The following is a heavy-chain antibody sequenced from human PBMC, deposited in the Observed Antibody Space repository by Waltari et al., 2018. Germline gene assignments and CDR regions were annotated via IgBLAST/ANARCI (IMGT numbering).Heavy chain of an antibody. Sequence: EVQLVESGGGLVQPGGSRRLSWAASGFPFSNYGMGWVRQAPGKGLEWVANIKEDGSEKYYVDSVKGRFTISRDNAQNSLYLQVSSLRAEDTAMYYCATPSYNSGSYFLYWGQGTLVSVSS. D-gene: IGHD3-10*01. CDR1: GFPFSNYG. CDR2: IKEDGSEK. V-gene: IGHV3-7*01. J-gene: IGHJ4*02. CDR3: ATPSYNSGSYFLY.